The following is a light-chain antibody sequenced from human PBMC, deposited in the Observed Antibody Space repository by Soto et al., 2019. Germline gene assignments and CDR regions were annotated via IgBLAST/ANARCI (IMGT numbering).Light chain of an antibody. CDR2: DVS. V-gene: IGKV1-5*01. CDR3: QQANSFPF. CDR1: QSINAW. Sequence: DIQMTQSPSTLSASVGDRVTITCRASQSINAWLAWYQQKPGKAPKLLIYDVSTLDSGVPSRFSGSASGTEFTLTISSLESDDFATYYCQQANSFPFFGPGTKVDIK. J-gene: IGKJ3*01.